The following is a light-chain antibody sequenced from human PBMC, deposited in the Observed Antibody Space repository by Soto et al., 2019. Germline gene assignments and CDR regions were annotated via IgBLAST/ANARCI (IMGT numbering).Light chain of an antibody. CDR3: QQSYSRTRT. CDR2: TTS. CDR1: QSISTY. V-gene: IGKV1-39*01. J-gene: IGKJ1*01. Sequence: DIQMTQSPSSLSASVGDRVTITCRSSQSISTYLNWYQQKPGKAPNLIIYTTSNLESGVPSRFSGSGSGTDFTLTINSLQPEDVATYLCQQSYSRTRTFGQGTKVDI.